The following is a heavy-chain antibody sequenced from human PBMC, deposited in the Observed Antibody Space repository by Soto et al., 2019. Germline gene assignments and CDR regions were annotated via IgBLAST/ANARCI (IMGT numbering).Heavy chain of an antibody. Sequence: LKTLYLNCTVPAASISSSVCSWGCTRSPSGKGLEWISSIKFSGTIFYNPSLKSRVTLSVDTSKNQFALKLSSVTAAETAVYYCARHGITGSYYDAFDIWGQGTMVT. CDR1: AASISSSVCS. J-gene: IGHJ3*02. D-gene: IGHD1-26*01. V-gene: IGHV4-39*01. CDR2: IKFSGTI. CDR3: ARHGITGSYYDAFDI.